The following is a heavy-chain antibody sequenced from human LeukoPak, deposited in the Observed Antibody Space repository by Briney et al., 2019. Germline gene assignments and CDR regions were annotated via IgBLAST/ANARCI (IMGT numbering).Heavy chain of an antibody. Sequence: SQTLSLTCTVSGGSISSGDYYCSWIRQPPGKGLEWIGYIYDSGSTYYSPSLKSRVTISVDTSKNQFSLKLSSVTAADTAVYYCASSTYYYDSSGHWFDPWGQGTLVTVSS. CDR3: ASSTYYYDSSGHWFDP. V-gene: IGHV4-30-4*01. CDR2: IYDSGST. CDR1: GGSISSGDYY. D-gene: IGHD3-22*01. J-gene: IGHJ5*02.